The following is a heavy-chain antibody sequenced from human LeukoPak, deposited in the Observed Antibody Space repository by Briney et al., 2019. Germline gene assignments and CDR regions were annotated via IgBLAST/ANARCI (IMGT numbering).Heavy chain of an antibody. CDR1: RGSISSSSYY. V-gene: IGHV4-39*07. Sequence: SETLSLTCTVSRGSISSSSYYWGWIRQPPGKGLEWIGSIYYSGSTYYNPSLKSRVTISVDTSKNQFSLKLSSVTAADTAVYYCARERVTTDGGVYHYYHMDVWGKGTTVTVSS. CDR2: IYYSGST. CDR3: ARERVTTDGGVYHYYHMDV. J-gene: IGHJ6*03. D-gene: IGHD4-17*01.